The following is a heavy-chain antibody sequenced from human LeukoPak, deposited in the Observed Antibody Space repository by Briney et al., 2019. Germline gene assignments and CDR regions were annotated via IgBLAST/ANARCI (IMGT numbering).Heavy chain of an antibody. CDR3: ARGKKTEWTTGAFDM. CDR1: GFTFSSFT. CDR2: ISGSGGST. Sequence: GGSLRLSCAASGFTFSSFTMSWVRQAPGKGLEWVSAISGSGGSTYYADSVKGRFTISRDNSKNTLYLQTNSLRAEDTAVYYCARGKKTEWTTGAFDMWGQGTMVIVSS. V-gene: IGHV3-23*01. J-gene: IGHJ3*02. D-gene: IGHD3-3*01.